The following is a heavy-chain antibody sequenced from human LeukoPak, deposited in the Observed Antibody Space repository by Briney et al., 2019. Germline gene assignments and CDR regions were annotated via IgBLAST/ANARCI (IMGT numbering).Heavy chain of an antibody. Sequence: ASVKISCKVSGYTFTDYYMHWVQQAPGKGLEWMGLVDPEDGETIYAEKFQGRVTITADTSTDTAYMELSSLRSEDTAVYYCVTASSAITIFGVVIVNNAFDIWGQGTMVTVSS. V-gene: IGHV1-69-2*01. D-gene: IGHD3-3*01. CDR2: VDPEDGET. CDR3: VTASSAITIFGVVIVNNAFDI. J-gene: IGHJ3*02. CDR1: GYTFTDYY.